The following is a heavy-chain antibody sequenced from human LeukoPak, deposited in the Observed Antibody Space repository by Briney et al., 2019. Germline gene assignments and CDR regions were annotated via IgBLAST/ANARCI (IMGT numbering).Heavy chain of an antibody. V-gene: IGHV3-74*01. D-gene: IGHD3-22*01. Sequence: PGGSLRLSCAASGFAFSNAWMSWVRQAPGKGLVWVSRINHDGSSTNYADSVKGRFTISRDNAKNTVHLQMNSLRAEDTAVYYCVRDWGYDSSGYWQKYFDTWGQGTLVTVSS. CDR1: GFAFSNAW. J-gene: IGHJ4*02. CDR3: VRDWGYDSSGYWQKYFDT. CDR2: INHDGSST.